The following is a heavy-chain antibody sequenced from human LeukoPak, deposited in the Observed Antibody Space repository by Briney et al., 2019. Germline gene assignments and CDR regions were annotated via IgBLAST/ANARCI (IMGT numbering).Heavy chain of an antibody. D-gene: IGHD2-15*01. V-gene: IGHV4-61*01. Sequence: SETLSLTCTVSGGSVSGDPYYWSWIRQPPGKGPEWIGHISYSGSINSNPSLKSRVTASIDTSKNQFSLKLSSVTAADTAIYYCARYCTGSNCYSNRGAFGVWGRGTMVTVSS. CDR3: ARYCTGSNCYSNRGAFGV. CDR2: ISYSGSI. J-gene: IGHJ3*01. CDR1: GGSVSGDPYY.